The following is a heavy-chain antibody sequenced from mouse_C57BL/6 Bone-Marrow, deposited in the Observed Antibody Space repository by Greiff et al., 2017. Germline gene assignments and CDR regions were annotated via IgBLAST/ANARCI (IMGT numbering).Heavy chain of an antibody. CDR1: GYTFTSYW. CDR2: IDPSDSYT. D-gene: IGHD2-5*01. J-gene: IGHJ4*01. CDR3: ARVEASYYSNYVDALDY. Sequence: QVQLQQPGAELVMPGASVKLSCKASGYTFTSYWMHWVKQRPGQGLEWIGEIDPSDSYTNYNQKFKGKSTLTVDKSSSTAYMQLSSLTSEDSAIXYCARVEASYYSNYVDALDYWGQGTSVTVSS. V-gene: IGHV1-69*01.